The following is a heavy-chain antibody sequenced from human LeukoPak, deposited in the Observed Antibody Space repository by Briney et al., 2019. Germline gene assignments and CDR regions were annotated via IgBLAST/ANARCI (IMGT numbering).Heavy chain of an antibody. Sequence: SETLSLTCAVYGGSFSGYYWRWIRQPPGKGLEWIGEINHSGSTNYNPSLKSRVTISVDTSKNQFSLKLSSVTAADTAVYYCASLSSYDYVWGSYRDHWGQGTLVTVSS. CDR1: GGSFSGYY. V-gene: IGHV4-34*01. CDR2: INHSGST. CDR3: ASLSSYDYVWGSYRDH. J-gene: IGHJ4*02. D-gene: IGHD3-16*02.